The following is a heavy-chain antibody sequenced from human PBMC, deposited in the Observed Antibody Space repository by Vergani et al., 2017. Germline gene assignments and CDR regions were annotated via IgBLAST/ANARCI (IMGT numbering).Heavy chain of an antibody. D-gene: IGHD3-10*01. CDR3: ARDRVSGGFVDY. J-gene: IGHJ4*02. V-gene: IGHV4-61*02. CDR2: IYTSGST. Sequence: QLQESGPGLVKPSATLSLTCSVSGASIRSSSYYWSWIRQPAGKGLEWIGRIYTSGSTNYNPSLKSRVTMSVDTSKNQFSLKLSSVTAADTAVYYCARDRVSGGFVDYWGQGTLVTVSS. CDR1: GASIRSSSYY.